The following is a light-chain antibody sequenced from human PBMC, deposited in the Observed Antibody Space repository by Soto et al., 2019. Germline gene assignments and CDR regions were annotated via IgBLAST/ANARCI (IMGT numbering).Light chain of an antibody. Sequence: VITQSPPTLSVNPGERATLCCRASQSVRSNLAWYQQKPGQAPRLLIYDASTRDTGIPARFSGSGSGTEFTLTISSLQSEDFGVYYCQQYNNWPWTFAQGIEADI. CDR3: QQYNNWPWT. CDR1: QSVRSN. CDR2: DAS. V-gene: IGKV3-15*01. J-gene: IGKJ1*01.